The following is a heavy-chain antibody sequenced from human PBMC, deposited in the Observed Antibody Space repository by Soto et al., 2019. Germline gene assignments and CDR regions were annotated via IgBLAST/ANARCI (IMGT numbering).Heavy chain of an antibody. D-gene: IGHD3-16*02. CDR3: ANSRGLGREWVIAFWFDP. J-gene: IGHJ5*02. V-gene: IGHV3-23*01. CDR1: GFTFSSYA. CDR2: ISGSGGST. Sequence: PGGSLRLSCAASGFTFSSYAMSWVRQAPGKGLEWVSAISGSGGSTYYADSVKGRFTISRDNSKNTLYLQMNSLRAEDTAVFYCANSRGLGREWVIAFWFDPWGQGTLVPVSS.